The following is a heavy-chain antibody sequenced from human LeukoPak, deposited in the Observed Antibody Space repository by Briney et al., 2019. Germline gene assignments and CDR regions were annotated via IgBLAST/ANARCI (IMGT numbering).Heavy chain of an antibody. V-gene: IGHV1-2*02. J-gene: IGHJ4*02. Sequence: ASVKVSCKASGYTFTGNNIHWGRQAPGQGLECMGWIHVKNGDTSYEQNFRGRVTMTMDTSTSTAYMELSGLRSDDTAVYYCARASNTLYGGQFFDSWGQGTLVAVSS. CDR3: ARASNTLYGGQFFDS. CDR2: IHVKNGDT. CDR1: GYTFTGNN. D-gene: IGHD3-16*01.